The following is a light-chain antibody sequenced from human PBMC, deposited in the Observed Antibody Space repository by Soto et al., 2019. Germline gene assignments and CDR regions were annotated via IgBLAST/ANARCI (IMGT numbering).Light chain of an antibody. Sequence: DIQMTQSPSSLSASVGDRVTITCRASQNTGSSLNWYQQKPGKAPRLLIYAASDLQSGVPSRFSGSGSGTEFTLTITSLQVEDFATYYCQQSSSTPRTFGQGTKVDIK. CDR2: AAS. CDR3: QQSSSTPRT. V-gene: IGKV1-39*01. J-gene: IGKJ1*01. CDR1: QNTGSS.